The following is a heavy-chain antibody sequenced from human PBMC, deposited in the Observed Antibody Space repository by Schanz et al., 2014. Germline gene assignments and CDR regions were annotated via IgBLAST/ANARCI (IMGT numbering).Heavy chain of an antibody. CDR1: GGTFSSFG. CDR3: ARGRTFDY. J-gene: IGHJ4*02. CDR2: MNPDSGNT. Sequence: QVQLEQSGAEVKKPGSSVKVSCKASGGTFSSFGINWVRQAPGQGLEWMGWMNPDSGNTGYAQKFQGWVTMTRDTSISTDYIDLHILTSEDTAVYYCARGRTFDYWGQGTLVTVSS. V-gene: IGHV1-8*01.